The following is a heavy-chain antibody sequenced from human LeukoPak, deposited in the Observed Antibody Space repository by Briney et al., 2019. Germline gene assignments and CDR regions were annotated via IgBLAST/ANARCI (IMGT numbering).Heavy chain of an antibody. CDR3: ARVPLPGYPDSSGYMSY. CDR1: GGTFSSYA. D-gene: IGHD3-22*01. CDR2: IIPIFGTA. J-gene: IGHJ4*02. V-gene: IGHV1-69*05. Sequence: SVKVSCKASGGTFSSYAISWVRQAPGQGLEWMGRIIPIFGTANYAQKFQGRVTISTDESMSTAYMELRSLRSEDTAVYYCARVPLPGYPDSSGYMSYWGQGTLVTVSS.